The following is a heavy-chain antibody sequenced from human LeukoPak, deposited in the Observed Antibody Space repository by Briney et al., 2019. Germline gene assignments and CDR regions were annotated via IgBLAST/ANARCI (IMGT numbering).Heavy chain of an antibody. CDR2: VNSKIVGGTT. D-gene: IGHD2-15*01. CDR3: TTEGYCTTSSCYPPYYYMDV. Sequence: GGSLRLSCAASGFTFSNARMNWVRQAPGKGLEWISRVNSKIVGGTTDYAATVKGRFTISRDDSKNTLFLQMDSLKTEDTALYFCTTEGYCTTSSCYPPYYYMDVWGKGTTVTVSS. V-gene: IGHV3-15*01. CDR1: GFTFSNAR. J-gene: IGHJ6*03.